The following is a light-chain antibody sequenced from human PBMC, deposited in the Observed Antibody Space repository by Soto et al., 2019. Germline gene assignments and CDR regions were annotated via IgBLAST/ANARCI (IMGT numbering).Light chain of an antibody. CDR2: DAS. CDR3: QQRSNWPST. J-gene: IGKJ4*01. Sequence: EIVLTQSPATLSLSPGNRATLSCRASESVSRYLAWYQQKPGQAPRLLIYDASNRATGIPARFSGSGSGTDFTHTITSLEPEDFAVYYCQQRSNWPSTFGGGTKVEIK. V-gene: IGKV3-11*01. CDR1: ESVSRY.